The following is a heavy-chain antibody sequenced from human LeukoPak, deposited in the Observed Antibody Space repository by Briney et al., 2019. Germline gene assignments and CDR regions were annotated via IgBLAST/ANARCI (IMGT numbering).Heavy chain of an antibody. Sequence: PSEALSLTCTVSGDSINNYYWSWIRQSPGKGLEWIGYIYYSGNTNYNPSLKSRVTISVDTSKNQFSLKLSSVTAADTAVYYCAREGRGAAAGMDYWGQGTLVTVSS. J-gene: IGHJ4*02. CDR3: AREGRGAAAGMDY. CDR2: IYYSGNT. CDR1: GDSINNYY. V-gene: IGHV4-59*01. D-gene: IGHD6-13*01.